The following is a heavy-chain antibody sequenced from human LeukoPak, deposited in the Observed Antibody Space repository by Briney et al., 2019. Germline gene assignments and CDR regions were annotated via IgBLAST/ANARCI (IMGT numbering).Heavy chain of an antibody. CDR3: AKDGHYDSSGYYGVFDY. CDR2: ISYDGSNK. J-gene: IGHJ4*02. CDR1: GFTFSSYG. Sequence: PGRSLRLSCAASGFTFSSYGTHWVRQAPGKGLEWVAVISYDGSNKYYADSVKGRFTISRDNAKNPLYLQMNSLRAEDTAVYYCAKDGHYDSSGYYGVFDYWGEGTLVTVSS. D-gene: IGHD3-22*01. V-gene: IGHV3-30*18.